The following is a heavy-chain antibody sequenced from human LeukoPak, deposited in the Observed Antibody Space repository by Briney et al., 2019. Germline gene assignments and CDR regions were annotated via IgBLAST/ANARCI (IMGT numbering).Heavy chain of an antibody. V-gene: IGHV3-48*01. D-gene: IGHD2-2*01. Sequence: SGGSLRLSCAASGFTFSSYSMNGVREAPGKGGEWGSYISSSSTTIYYPDSVKGRFTISRDNAKNSLYLQMNSLRAEDTAVYYCARDGGYCSSTNCYLGVWGQGTMVTVSS. CDR2: ISSSSTTI. J-gene: IGHJ3*01. CDR1: GFTFSSYS. CDR3: ARDGGYCSSTNCYLGV.